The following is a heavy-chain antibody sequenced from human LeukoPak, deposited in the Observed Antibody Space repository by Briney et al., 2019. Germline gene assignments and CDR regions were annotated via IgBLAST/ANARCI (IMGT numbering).Heavy chain of an antibody. D-gene: IGHD3-16*02. CDR3: ARLNDYVWGSYRYIGSYYYYGMDV. J-gene: IGHJ6*02. Sequence: SETLSLTCTVSGGSISSYYWSWIRQPPGKGLEWIWYIYDSGSTNYNPSLKSRVTISVDTSKNQFSLKLSSVTAADTAVYYCARLNDYVWGSYRYIGSYYYYGMDVWGQGTTVTVSS. V-gene: IGHV4-59*08. CDR2: IYDSGST. CDR1: GGSISSYY.